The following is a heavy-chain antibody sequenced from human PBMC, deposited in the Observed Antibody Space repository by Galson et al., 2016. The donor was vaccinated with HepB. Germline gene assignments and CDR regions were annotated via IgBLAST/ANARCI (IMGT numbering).Heavy chain of an antibody. CDR2: IYASGST. D-gene: IGHD2-2*01. CDR1: GVSISSGSYY. CDR3: AREPATSLFDM. V-gene: IGHV4-61*02. Sequence: LSLTCTVSGVSISSGSYYWSWIRQPAGKGLEWIGRIYASGSTDYNPSLRSRVTISVEMSKNQFSLNLNSVAAADTAVYFCAREPATSLFDMWGQGTLVTVSS. J-gene: IGHJ4*02.